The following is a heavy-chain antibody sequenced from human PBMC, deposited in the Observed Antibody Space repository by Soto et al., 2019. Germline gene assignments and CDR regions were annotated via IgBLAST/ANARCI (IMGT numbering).Heavy chain of an antibody. CDR2: IIPIFGTA. Sequence: SVKVSCKASGGTFSSYAISWVRQPPGQGLDWMGGIIPIFGTANYAQKFQGRVTITADESTSTAYMELSSLRSEDTAVYYCARGHYYSSSSPDWFDPWGQGTLVTVSS. J-gene: IGHJ5*02. CDR3: ARGHYYSSSSPDWFDP. D-gene: IGHD6-6*01. V-gene: IGHV1-69*13. CDR1: GGTFSSYA.